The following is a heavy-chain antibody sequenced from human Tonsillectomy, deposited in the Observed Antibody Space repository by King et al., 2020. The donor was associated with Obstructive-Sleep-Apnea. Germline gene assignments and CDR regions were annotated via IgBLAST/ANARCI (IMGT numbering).Heavy chain of an antibody. D-gene: IGHD6-25*01. CDR1: GYTFTGYY. J-gene: IGHJ4*02. CDR2: INPNSGGT. Sequence: QLVQSGAEVKKPGASVKVSCKASGYTFTGYYMHWVRQAPGQGLEWMGWINPNSGGTEYAQKFQGRVTMTRDTYISTAYMEVSRLRSDDTAVDYCARGAAAALHRRSNYFDYWGQGTLVTVSS. V-gene: IGHV1-2*02. CDR3: ARGAAAALHRRSNYFDY.